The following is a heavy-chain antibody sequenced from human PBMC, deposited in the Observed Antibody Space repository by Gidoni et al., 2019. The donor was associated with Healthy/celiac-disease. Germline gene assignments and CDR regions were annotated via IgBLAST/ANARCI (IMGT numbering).Heavy chain of an antibody. V-gene: IGHV3-73*01. CDR2: IRSKANSYAT. CDR3: VVGATSYVY. CDR1: GFTFGGSA. J-gene: IGHJ4*02. D-gene: IGHD1-26*01. Sequence: EGQRVEAGGGLVQQGGSRKLSCAASGFTFGGSAMPWVRQATGKGLWWVGRIRSKANSYATAYAASVKGRFTISRDDSKNTAYLQMNSLKTEDTAVYYCVVGATSYVYWGQGTLVTVSS.